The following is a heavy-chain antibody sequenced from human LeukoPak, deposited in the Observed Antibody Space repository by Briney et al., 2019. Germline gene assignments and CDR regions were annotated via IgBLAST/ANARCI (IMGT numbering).Heavy chain of an antibody. D-gene: IGHD3-10*02. J-gene: IGHJ6*04. V-gene: IGHV3-11*04. CDR3: AELGITMIGGV. CDR2: ISSSGSTI. CDR1: GFTFSDYY. Sequence: GGSLRLSCAASGFTFSDYYMNWVRQAPGRGLEWVSYISSSGSTIYYADSVKGRFTISRDNAKNSLYLQMNSLRAEDTAVYYCAELGITMIGGVWGKGTTVTISS.